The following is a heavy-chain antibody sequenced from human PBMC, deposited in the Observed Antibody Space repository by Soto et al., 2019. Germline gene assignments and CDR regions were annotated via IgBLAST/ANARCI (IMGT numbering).Heavy chain of an antibody. Sequence: PSETLSLTCTVSGGSISSYYWSWIRQPPGKGLEWIGYIYYSGSTNYNPSLKSRVTISVDTSKNQLSLKLSSVTAADTAVYYCARDKSGYGYFDYWGQGTLVTVSS. J-gene: IGHJ4*02. CDR1: GGSISSYY. CDR2: IYYSGST. V-gene: IGHV4-59*01. D-gene: IGHD1-1*01. CDR3: ARDKSGYGYFDY.